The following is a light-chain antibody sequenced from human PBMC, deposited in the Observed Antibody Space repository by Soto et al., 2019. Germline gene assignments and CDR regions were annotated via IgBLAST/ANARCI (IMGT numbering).Light chain of an antibody. CDR3: QPYGYWPPWT. V-gene: IGKV3-20*01. CDR2: DAS. Sequence: EVVFKHSPGSRAGSAGETATLSCRASQSISSSYLAWYQQKPGQAPRLLIYDASSRATGIPDRFSGSGSGTDLPLTISSLEPEDLAVYYCQPYGYWPPWTIAQGTKVDIK. CDR1: QSISSSY. J-gene: IGKJ1*01.